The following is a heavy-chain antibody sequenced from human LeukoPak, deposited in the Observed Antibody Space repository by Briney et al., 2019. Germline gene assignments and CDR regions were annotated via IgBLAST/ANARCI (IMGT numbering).Heavy chain of an antibody. CDR2: MNPNSGNT. D-gene: IGHD5-24*01. Sequence: ASVKVSCKASGYTLTSYDINWVRQATGQGLEWMGWMNPNSGNTGYAQKFQGRVTITRNTSISTAYMALSSLRSDVTGVYLRAIVAGYIHGLYYFDYWGQGTLVTVSS. CDR3: AIVAGYIHGLYYFDY. V-gene: IGHV1-8*03. J-gene: IGHJ4*02. CDR1: GYTLTSYD.